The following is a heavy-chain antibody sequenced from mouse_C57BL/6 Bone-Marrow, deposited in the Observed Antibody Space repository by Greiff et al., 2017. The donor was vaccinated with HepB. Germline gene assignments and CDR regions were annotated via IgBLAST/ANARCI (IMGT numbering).Heavy chain of an antibody. CDR3: TGPYYYGSSYWYFDV. CDR2: IRLKADNYAT. V-gene: IGHV6-3*01. CDR1: GFTFSNYW. J-gene: IGHJ1*03. D-gene: IGHD1-1*01. Sequence: EVMLVESGGGLVQPGGSMKLSCVASGFTFSNYWMNWVRQSPEKGLEWVAQIRLKADNYATHYAESVKGRFTISRDDSKSSVYQQMNNLRAEDTGIYCGTGPYYYGSSYWYFDVWGTGTTVTVSS.